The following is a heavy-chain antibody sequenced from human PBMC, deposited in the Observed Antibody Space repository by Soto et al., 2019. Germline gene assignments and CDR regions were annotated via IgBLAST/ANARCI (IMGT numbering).Heavy chain of an antibody. V-gene: IGHV1-69*13. D-gene: IGHD6-6*01. CDR3: ARTSVGQLVPPIDY. J-gene: IGHJ4*02. CDR1: GVTFSSYA. Sequence: SVKVSCKASGVTFSSYAISWVRQAPGQGLEWMGGIIPIFGTANYAQKFQGRVTITADESTSTAYMELSSLRSEDTAVYYCARTSVGQLVPPIDYWGQGTLVTVSS. CDR2: IIPIFGTA.